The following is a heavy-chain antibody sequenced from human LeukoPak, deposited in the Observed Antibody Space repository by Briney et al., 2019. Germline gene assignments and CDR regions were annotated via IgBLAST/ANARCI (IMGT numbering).Heavy chain of an antibody. CDR2: IYYSGST. V-gene: IGHV4-39*01. Sequence: PSETLSLTCTVSGGSISSSSYYWGWIRQPPGKGLEWIGSIYYSGSTYYNPSLKSRVTISVDTSKNQFSLKLSSVTAADTAVYYCARADCSGGSCYMGWLDPWGQGTLVTVSS. D-gene: IGHD2-15*01. CDR3: ARADCSGGSCYMGWLDP. CDR1: GGSISSSSYY. J-gene: IGHJ5*02.